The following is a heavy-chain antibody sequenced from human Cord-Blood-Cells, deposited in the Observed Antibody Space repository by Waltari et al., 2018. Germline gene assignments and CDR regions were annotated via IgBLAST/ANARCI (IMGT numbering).Heavy chain of an antibody. CDR1: GFTFDDYA. D-gene: IGHD4-17*01. CDR3: AKDMNYGGNYFDY. V-gene: IGHV3-9*01. CDR2: ISWNRGSI. Sequence: EVQLVESGGGLVQPGRSLRLSCAASGFTFDDYAMHWVRQAPGKGLEWVSGISWNRGSIGYADSVKGRFTISRDNAKNSLYLQMNSLRAEDTALYYCAKDMNYGGNYFDYWGQGTLVTVSS. J-gene: IGHJ4*02.